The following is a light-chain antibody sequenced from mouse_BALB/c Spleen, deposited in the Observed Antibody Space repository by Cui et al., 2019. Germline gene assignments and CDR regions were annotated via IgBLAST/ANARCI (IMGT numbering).Light chain of an antibody. V-gene: IGKV4-91*01. J-gene: IGKJ2*01. Sequence: DIVLTQSPTTKAASPGEKITITCRASSSISCNCLHWYQQKPGFSPKLLIYGTSSLASGVPARFSGSGSGTSYSLTIGTMEAEDVATYYCQQGSSIPRTFGGGTKLEIK. CDR3: QQGSSIPRT. CDR1: SSISCNC. CDR2: GTS.